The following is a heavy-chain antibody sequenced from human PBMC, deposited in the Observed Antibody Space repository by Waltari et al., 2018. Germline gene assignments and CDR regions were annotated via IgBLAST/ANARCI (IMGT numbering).Heavy chain of an antibody. CDR1: GGSFSGYY. Sequence: QVQLQQWGAGLLKPSETLSLTCAVYGGSFSGYYWSWIRQPPGKGLEWIGEINHSGSTNYNPSLKSRVTISVDTSKNQFSLKLSSVTAADTAVYYCARGRIQLWLNYWGQGTLVTVSS. D-gene: IGHD5-18*01. CDR3: ARGRIQLWLNY. V-gene: IGHV4-34*01. J-gene: IGHJ4*02. CDR2: INHSGST.